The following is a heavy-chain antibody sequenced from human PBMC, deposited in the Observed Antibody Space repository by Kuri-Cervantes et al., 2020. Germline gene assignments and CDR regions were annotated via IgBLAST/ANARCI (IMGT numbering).Heavy chain of an antibody. J-gene: IGHJ4*02. Sequence: SETLSLTCTVSGGSVSSGSYYWSWIRQPPGKGLEWIGYIYYSGSTNYNPSLKSRVTISVDTSKNQLSLRLSSVTAADTAVYYCARAPYEGGYYGSTVLYVDSWGQGTLVTVSS. CDR1: GGSVSSGSYY. CDR3: ARAPYEGGYYGSTVLYVDS. CDR2: IYYSGST. V-gene: IGHV4-61*01. D-gene: IGHD3-22*01.